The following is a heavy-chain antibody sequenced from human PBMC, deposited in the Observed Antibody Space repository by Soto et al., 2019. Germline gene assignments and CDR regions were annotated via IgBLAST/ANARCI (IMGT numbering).Heavy chain of an antibody. Sequence: PSETLSLTCTVSGGSVSSGSYYWSWIRQPPGKGLEWIGYIYYSGSTNYNPSLKSRIIMSIDTSTNQFSLKLTSVTAADTAVYYSTRREGGAAADRPLDYWGQGTLVNVSS. D-gene: IGHD6-13*01. CDR3: TRREGGAAADRPLDY. V-gene: IGHV4-61*01. J-gene: IGHJ4*02. CDR1: GGSVSSGSYY. CDR2: IYYSGST.